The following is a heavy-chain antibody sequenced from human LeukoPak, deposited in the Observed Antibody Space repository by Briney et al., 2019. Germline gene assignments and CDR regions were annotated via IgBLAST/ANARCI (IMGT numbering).Heavy chain of an antibody. J-gene: IGHJ4*02. CDR3: ASSRYGGLFDY. CDR2: ISSSSSYI. D-gene: IGHD1-26*01. V-gene: IGHV3-21*01. CDR1: GFTFSSYE. Sequence: GRSLRLSCAASGFTFSSYEMTWVRQAPGKGLEWVSSISSSSSYIYYADSVKGRFTISRDNAKNSLYLQMNSLRAEDTAVYYCASSRYGGLFDYWGQGTLVTVSS.